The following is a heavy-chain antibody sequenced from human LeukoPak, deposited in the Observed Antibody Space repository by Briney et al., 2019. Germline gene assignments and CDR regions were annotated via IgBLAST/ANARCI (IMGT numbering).Heavy chain of an antibody. CDR1: GFTFSSYS. Sequence: GSLRLSCAASGFTFSSYSMNWVRQAPGKGLEWVSSISSCSSYIYYADSVKGRFTISRDNAKNSLYLQMNSLRAEDTAVYYCARGVRTVVVVAANNWFDPWGQGTLVTVS. V-gene: IGHV3-21*01. D-gene: IGHD2-15*01. J-gene: IGHJ5*02. CDR3: ARGVRTVVVVAANNWFDP. CDR2: ISSCSSYI.